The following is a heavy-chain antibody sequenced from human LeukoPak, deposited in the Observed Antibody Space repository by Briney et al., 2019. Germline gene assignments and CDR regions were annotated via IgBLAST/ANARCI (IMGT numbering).Heavy chain of an antibody. V-gene: IGHV3-30-3*01. CDR1: GFTFSSYA. J-gene: IGHJ4*02. CDR2: ISYDGGNK. Sequence: GGSLRLSCAASGFTFSSYAMHWVRQAPGKGLEWVAVISYDGGNKYYADSVKGRFTISRDNSKNTLYLQMNSLRAEDTAVYYCARFKVATPFDYRGQGTLVTVSS. D-gene: IGHD5-12*01. CDR3: ARFKVATPFDY.